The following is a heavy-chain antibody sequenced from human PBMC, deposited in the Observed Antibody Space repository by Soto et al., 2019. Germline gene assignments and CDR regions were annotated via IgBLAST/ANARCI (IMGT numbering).Heavy chain of an antibody. CDR2: ISYTGRT. D-gene: IGHD7-27*01. J-gene: IGHJ6*02. Sequence: KTSETLSLTCTVSGGSISSYYWSWIRQPPGKGLEWIGYISYTGRTKYNPSLQSRVTISVDTSKNDFSLNLSSVTAADTAVYFCAREWGLLPYYVMNVWGHGTAVTVSS. V-gene: IGHV4-59*01. CDR3: AREWGLLPYYVMNV. CDR1: GGSISSYY.